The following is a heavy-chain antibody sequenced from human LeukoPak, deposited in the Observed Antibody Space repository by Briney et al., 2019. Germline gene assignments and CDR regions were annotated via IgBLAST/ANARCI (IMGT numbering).Heavy chain of an antibody. D-gene: IGHD2-15*01. V-gene: IGHV1-46*01. CDR3: ARDQGDMGWFDP. J-gene: IGHJ5*02. CDR1: GYTFTSYY. Sequence: GASVEVSCKASGYTFTSYYMHWVRQAPGQGLEWMGIINPSGGSTSYAQKFQGRVTMTRDTSTSTVYMELSSLRSEDTAVYYCARDQGDMGWFDPWGQGTLVTVSS. CDR2: INPSGGST.